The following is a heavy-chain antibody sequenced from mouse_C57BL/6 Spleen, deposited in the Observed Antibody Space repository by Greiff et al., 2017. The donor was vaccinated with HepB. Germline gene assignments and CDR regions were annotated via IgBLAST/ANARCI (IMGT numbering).Heavy chain of an antibody. CDR1: GFTFSSYA. CDR3: ARGYYGSSNWYFDV. Sequence: DVQLQESGGGLVKPGGSLKLSCAASGFTFSSYAMSWVRQTPEKRLEWVATISDGGSYTYYPDNVKGRFTISRDNAKNNLYLQMSHLKSEDTAMYYCARGYYGSSNWYFDVWGTGTTVTVSS. J-gene: IGHJ1*03. CDR2: ISDGGSYT. V-gene: IGHV5-4*01. D-gene: IGHD1-1*01.